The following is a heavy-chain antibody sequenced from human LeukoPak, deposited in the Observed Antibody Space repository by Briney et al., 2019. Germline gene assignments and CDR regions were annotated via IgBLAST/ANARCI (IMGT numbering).Heavy chain of an antibody. CDR2: ISSRSTYI. CDR1: GFTFSDHS. J-gene: IGHJ5*02. V-gene: IGHV3-21*04. Sequence: GGSLRLSCAASGFTFSDHSMHWVRQAPGEGLEWVSSISSRSTYIYYVDSVKGRFTISRDNAKNSVYLQMNSLRGEDTAVYYCAKLTRGYCSSTACPNWFDPWGQGTLVTVSS. D-gene: IGHD2-2*01. CDR3: AKLTRGYCSSTACPNWFDP.